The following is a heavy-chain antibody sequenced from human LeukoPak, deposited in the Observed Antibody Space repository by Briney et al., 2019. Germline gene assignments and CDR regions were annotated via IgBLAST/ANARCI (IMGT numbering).Heavy chain of an antibody. V-gene: IGHV4-59*08. CDR2: IHYGGST. Sequence: PSETLSLTCTVSGASSSSSYCSWIRQPPGKGLEWIGYIHYGGSTNYNPSLKSRVTISVDTSKKQFSLKLSSVTAADTAVYYCARHVDSWGAFDIWGQGTRVTVSS. CDR3: ARHVDSWGAFDI. D-gene: IGHD7-27*01. J-gene: IGHJ3*02. CDR1: GASSSSSY.